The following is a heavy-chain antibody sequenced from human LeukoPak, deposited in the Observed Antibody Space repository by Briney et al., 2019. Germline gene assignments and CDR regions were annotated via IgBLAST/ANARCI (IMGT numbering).Heavy chain of an antibody. D-gene: IGHD6-19*01. Sequence: PSETLSLTCTVSGGSISGYYWSWLRQPPGKGLEWIGYIYYSGSTNYNPSLKSRVTISVDTSKTQSSLKLSSVTAADTAVYYCARSSGWTRFDYWGQGTLVTVSS. CDR1: GGSISGYY. CDR2: IYYSGST. J-gene: IGHJ4*02. CDR3: ARSSGWTRFDY. V-gene: IGHV4-59*01.